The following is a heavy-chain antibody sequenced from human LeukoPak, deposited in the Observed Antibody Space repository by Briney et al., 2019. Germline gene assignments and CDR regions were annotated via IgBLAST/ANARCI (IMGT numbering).Heavy chain of an antibody. CDR2: IIPIFGTA. CDR3: AMGLGYCSGGSCYYDWFDP. D-gene: IGHD2-15*01. CDR1: GGTFSSYA. Sequence: SVKVSCKASGGTFSSYAISWVRQAPAQGLEWMGVIIPIFGTANYEQKFQGRVTITADESTSTAYMELSSLRSEDTAVYYCAMGLGYCSGGSCYYDWFDPWGQGTLVTVSS. V-gene: IGHV1-69*13. J-gene: IGHJ5*02.